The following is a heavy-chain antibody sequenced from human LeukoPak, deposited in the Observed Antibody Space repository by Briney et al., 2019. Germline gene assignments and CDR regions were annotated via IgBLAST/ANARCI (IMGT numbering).Heavy chain of an antibody. Sequence: GGSLRLSCAASGFNFSSYSMNWVRQAPGKGLEWVSYISSGTVTIYYADSVKGRFTISRDNAKNSLYLQMNSLRAEDTAVYYCARSILGTFDAFDIWGQGTMVTVSS. V-gene: IGHV3-48*04. D-gene: IGHD2-21*01. CDR1: GFNFSSYS. CDR3: ARSILGTFDAFDI. CDR2: ISSGTVTI. J-gene: IGHJ3*02.